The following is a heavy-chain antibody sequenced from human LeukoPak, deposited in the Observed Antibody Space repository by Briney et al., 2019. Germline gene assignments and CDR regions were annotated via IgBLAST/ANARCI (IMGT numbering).Heavy chain of an antibody. Sequence: SETLSLTCTVSGGSISSYYWSWIRQPPGKGLEWIGYIYYSGSTYYNPSLKSRVTISVDTSKNQFSLQLSSVTAADTAVYYCARVGHCSSTACSYRYFDYWGQGALVTVSS. D-gene: IGHD2-2*01. CDR3: ARVGHCSSTACSYRYFDY. CDR1: GGSISSYY. V-gene: IGHV4-59*08. CDR2: IYYSGST. J-gene: IGHJ4*02.